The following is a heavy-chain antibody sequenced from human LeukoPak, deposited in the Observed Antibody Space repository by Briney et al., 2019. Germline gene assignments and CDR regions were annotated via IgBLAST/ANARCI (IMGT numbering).Heavy chain of an antibody. CDR2: IWYDGSNK. CDR3: ARDREQWLVMDFDY. D-gene: IGHD6-19*01. J-gene: IGHJ4*02. V-gene: IGHV3-33*01. CDR1: GFTFSSYG. Sequence: GRSLRLSCAASGFTFSSYGMHWVRQAPGKGLEWVAVIWYDGSNKYYADSVKGRFTISRDNSKNTLYLRMNSLRAEDTAVYYCARDREQWLVMDFDYWGQGTLVTVSS.